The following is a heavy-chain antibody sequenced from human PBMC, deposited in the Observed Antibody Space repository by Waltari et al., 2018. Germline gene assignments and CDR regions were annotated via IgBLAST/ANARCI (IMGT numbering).Heavy chain of an antibody. CDR3: ARATCSHGGCSMYYFYYYMDV. CDR1: GDSISSGFY. D-gene: IGHD1-26*01. J-gene: IGHJ6*03. V-gene: IGHV4-38-2*01. CDR2: VYHSGTP. Sequence: QVQLRESGPGLVKSSETLTLTCDVSGDSISSGFYWAWIRQPPGKGPEWIGSVYHSGTPFYNPSLKSRVTMSVDTSKKHFSLSLTSVTAADTAVYYCARATCSHGGCSMYYFYYYMDVWGKGITVTVSS.